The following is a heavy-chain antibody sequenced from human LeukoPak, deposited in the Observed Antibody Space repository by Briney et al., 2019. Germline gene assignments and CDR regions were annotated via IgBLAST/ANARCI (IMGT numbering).Heavy chain of an antibody. CDR3: ARFPGFRHGMDV. V-gene: IGHV4-30-4*01. CDR2: IYHSGST. D-gene: IGHD6-6*01. CDR1: GGSISSSSYY. Sequence: SETLSLTCTVSGGSISSSSYYWSWIRQPPGKGLEWIGYIYHSGSTYYNPSLKSRVTISVDTSKNQFSLKLSSVTAADTAVYYCARFPGFRHGMDVWGQGTTVTVSS. J-gene: IGHJ6*02.